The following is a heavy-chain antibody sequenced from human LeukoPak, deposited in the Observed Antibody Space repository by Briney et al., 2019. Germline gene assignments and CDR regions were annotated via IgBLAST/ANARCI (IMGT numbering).Heavy chain of an antibody. CDR2: IYYSGST. Sequence: SETLSLTCTVSGGSISSYYWSWIRQPPGKGLEWIGYIYYSGSTNYNPSLKSRVTISVDTSKNQFSLKLSSVTAADTAVYYCAISWLLPDYYYGMDVWGQGTTVTVSS. CDR1: GGSISSYY. CDR3: AISWLLPDYYYGMDV. J-gene: IGHJ6*02. V-gene: IGHV4-59*01. D-gene: IGHD4-23*01.